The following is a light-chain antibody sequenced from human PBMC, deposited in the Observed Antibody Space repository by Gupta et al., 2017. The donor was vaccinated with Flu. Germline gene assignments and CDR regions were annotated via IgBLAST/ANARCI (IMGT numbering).Light chain of an antibody. CDR3: SSYASGSTPCV. Sequence: QSALTQPASVSGSPGQSITISCTGTSSDVGGYNFVSWYQQPPGKAPKLIIYDVTNRPSGISNRFSGSKSGNTASLTISGLLAEDEADYFCSSYASGSTPCVFGTGTRVTAL. V-gene: IGLV2-14*01. CDR2: DVT. J-gene: IGLJ1*01. CDR1: SSDVGGYNF.